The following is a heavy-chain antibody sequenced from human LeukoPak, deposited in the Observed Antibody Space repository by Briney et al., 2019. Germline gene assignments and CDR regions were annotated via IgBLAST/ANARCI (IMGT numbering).Heavy chain of an antibody. CDR3: AKGPLRFGEEYFDY. D-gene: IGHD3-10*01. Sequence: GGSLRLSCAASGFTFSTYSMNWVRQAPGKGLEWVAFIRYDGSNKYYADSVKGRFTISRDNSKNTLYLQMNSLRAEDTAVYYCAKGPLRFGEEYFDYWGQGTLVTVSS. CDR1: GFTFSTYS. CDR2: IRYDGSNK. V-gene: IGHV3-30*02. J-gene: IGHJ4*02.